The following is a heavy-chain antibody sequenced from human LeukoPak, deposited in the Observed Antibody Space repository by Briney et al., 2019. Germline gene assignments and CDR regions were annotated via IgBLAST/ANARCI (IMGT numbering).Heavy chain of an antibody. CDR2: ISATGSTT. CDR3: AKDSQSVAFFLDDAFDL. J-gene: IGHJ3*01. CDR1: GFTFNTYA. V-gene: IGHV3-23*01. Sequence: GESLRLSCAASGFTFNTYAMSWVRQTPGKGLEWLSVISATGSTTYYADSVRGRFTISRDNSKNTLYLQMNSLRAEDTAVYYCAKDSQSVAFFLDDAFDLWGQGTIFTVSA. D-gene: IGHD2/OR15-2a*01.